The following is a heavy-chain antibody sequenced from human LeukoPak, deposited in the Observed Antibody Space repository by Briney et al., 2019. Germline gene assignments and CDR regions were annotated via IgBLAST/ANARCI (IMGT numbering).Heavy chain of an antibody. V-gene: IGHV1-18*01. Sequence: ASAKVSCKGSGYTFSYFGIYWVRQAPGQGLELVGWISAYNGMTFYAQKFQGRLTMTTDTSTSAAYMELSDLGSDDTATYYCARGWCGGGTCYSGLAYWGQGTLVIVSS. CDR2: ISAYNGMT. CDR3: ARGWCGGGTCYSGLAY. D-gene: IGHD2-15*01. J-gene: IGHJ4*02. CDR1: GYTFSYFG.